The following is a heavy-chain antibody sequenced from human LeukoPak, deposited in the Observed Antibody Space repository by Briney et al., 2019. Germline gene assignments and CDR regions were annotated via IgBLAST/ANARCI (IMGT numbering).Heavy chain of an antibody. CDR2: IYHTGST. CDR3: ATGRLNKWLPYPYFDY. CDR1: GGSISSVGYS. J-gene: IGHJ4*02. Sequence: SQTRSLTCAVSGGSISSVGYSWSWIRQPPGKGLEGIGYIYHTGSTYYNPCLRSRGTRPVDRAKNPFSLTLSSVTAAHTALYSCATGRLNKWLPYPYFDYWGQGTLVTVSS. D-gene: IGHD5-12*01. V-gene: IGHV4-30-2*01.